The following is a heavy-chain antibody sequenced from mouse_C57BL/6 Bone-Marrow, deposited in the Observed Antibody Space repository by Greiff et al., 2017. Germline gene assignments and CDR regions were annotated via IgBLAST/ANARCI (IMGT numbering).Heavy chain of an antibody. V-gene: IGHV5-12*01. CDR3: ARQSPHAMDY. J-gene: IGHJ4*01. Sequence: EVKLVESGGGLVQPGGSLKLSCAASGFTFSDYYMYWVRQTPEKRLEWVAYISNGGGSTYYPDTVKGRFTISRDNAKNTLYLQMSRLKSEDTAMYYCARQSPHAMDYWGQGTSVTVSS. CDR1: GFTFSDYY. CDR2: ISNGGGST.